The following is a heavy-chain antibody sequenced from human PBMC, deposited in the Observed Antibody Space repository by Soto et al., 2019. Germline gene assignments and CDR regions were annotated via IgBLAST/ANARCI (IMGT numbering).Heavy chain of an antibody. Sequence: QVQLVQSGAEVKKPGSSVKVSCEASGGTFSSYSFSWVRQAPGQGLEWMGRVIPILGMANYAQKLQGRVTITADNSTSTVDMELSSLRSEDTAVYYCARGGAVVVPGAVDRHNWFDPWGQGTLVTVSS. CDR2: VIPILGMA. D-gene: IGHD2-2*01. J-gene: IGHJ5*02. CDR3: ARGGAVVVPGAVDRHNWFDP. V-gene: IGHV1-69*02. CDR1: GGTFSSYS.